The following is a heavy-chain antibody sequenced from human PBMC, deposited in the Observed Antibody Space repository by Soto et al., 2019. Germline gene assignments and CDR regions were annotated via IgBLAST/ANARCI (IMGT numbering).Heavy chain of an antibody. CDR2: IYRDGNT. Sequence: GGSLRLSCAASTSGFGGSNYMTWVRQAPGKGLEWVSVIYRDGNTYYVDSVKGRFTISRDNSKNTLYLQMNSLRGEDAAVYYCARGRFGMDVWGQGTTVTVSS. V-gene: IGHV3-53*01. J-gene: IGHJ6*02. CDR3: ARGRFGMDV. CDR1: TSGFGGSNY.